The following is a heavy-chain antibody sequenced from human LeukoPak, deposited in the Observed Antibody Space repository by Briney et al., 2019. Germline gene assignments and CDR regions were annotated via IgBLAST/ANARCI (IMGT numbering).Heavy chain of an antibody. CDR1: GGSFSGYY. CDR3: ARGLYDFWSGSHNWFDP. J-gene: IGHJ5*02. Sequence: SETLSLTCAVYGGSFSGYYWSWIRQPPGKGLEWIGEINHSGSTSYNPSLKSRVTISVDTSKNQFSLKLSSVTAADTAVYYCARGLYDFWSGSHNWFDPWGQGTLVTVSS. CDR2: INHSGST. V-gene: IGHV4-34*01. D-gene: IGHD3-3*01.